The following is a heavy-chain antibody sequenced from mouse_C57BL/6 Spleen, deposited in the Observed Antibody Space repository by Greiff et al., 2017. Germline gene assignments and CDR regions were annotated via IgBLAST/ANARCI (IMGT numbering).Heavy chain of an antibody. CDR3: ARSKMITTVVATGDY. Sequence: QVQLQQPGAELVKPGASVKLSCKASGYTFTSYWMQWVKQRPGQGLEWIGEIDPSDSYTNYNQKFKGKATLTVDTSSSTAYMQLSSLTSEDSAVYYCARSKMITTVVATGDYWGQGTTLTVSS. J-gene: IGHJ2*01. CDR2: IDPSDSYT. CDR1: GYTFTSYW. V-gene: IGHV1-50*01. D-gene: IGHD1-1*01.